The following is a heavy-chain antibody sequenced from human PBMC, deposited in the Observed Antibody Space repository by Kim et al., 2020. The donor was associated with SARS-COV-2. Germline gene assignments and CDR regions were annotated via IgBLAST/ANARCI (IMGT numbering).Heavy chain of an antibody. J-gene: IGHJ5*02. Sequence: TYYNPSLQSRVTISIDTSKNQFSLNLTSVTAADTAVYYCATELLLNWFDPWGPGTLVTVSS. D-gene: IGHD3-10*01. CDR3: ATELLLNWFDP. CDR2: T. V-gene: IGHV4-30-2*04.